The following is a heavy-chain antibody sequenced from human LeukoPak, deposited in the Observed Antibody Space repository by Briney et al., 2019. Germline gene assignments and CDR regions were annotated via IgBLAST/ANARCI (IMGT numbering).Heavy chain of an antibody. V-gene: IGHV3-9*03. CDR1: GFTFDDYA. CDR2: ISWKSGST. J-gene: IGHJ4*02. CDR3: ARADYDSSGYYADY. Sequence: PGRSLRLSCAVSGFTFDDYAMHWVRQAPGKGLEWVSGISWKSGSTGYADSVKGRFTISRDNSKNTLYLQMGSLRAEDMAVYYCARADYDSSGYYADYWGQGTLVTVSS. D-gene: IGHD3-22*01.